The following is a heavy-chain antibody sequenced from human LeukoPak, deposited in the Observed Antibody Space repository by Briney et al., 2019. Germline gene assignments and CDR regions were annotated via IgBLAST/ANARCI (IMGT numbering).Heavy chain of an antibody. CDR2: ISYDGSNK. D-gene: IGHD5-24*01. CDR1: GFTFSSYA. J-gene: IGHJ3*02. CDR3: ARGEEMASMPFDI. Sequence: GGSLRLSCAASGFTFSSYAMHWVRQAPGKGLEWVAVISYDGSNKYYADSVKGRFTISRGNSKNTLYLQMNSLRAEDTAVYYCARGEEMASMPFDIWGQGAMVTVSS. V-gene: IGHV3-30-3*01.